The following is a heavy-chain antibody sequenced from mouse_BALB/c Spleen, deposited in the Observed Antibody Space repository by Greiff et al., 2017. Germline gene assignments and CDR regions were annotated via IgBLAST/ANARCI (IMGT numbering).Heavy chain of an antibody. Sequence: VQLKESGGGLVQPGGSRKLSCAASGFTFSSFGMHWVRQAPEKGLVWVAYISSGSSTIYYADTVKGRFTISRDNPKNALFLQMTSLRSEDTAMYYCARSGDRAWFAYWGQGTLVTVSA. CDR3: ARSGDRAWFAY. CDR2: ISSGSSTI. D-gene: IGHD3-3*01. CDR1: GFTFSSFG. V-gene: IGHV5-17*02. J-gene: IGHJ3*01.